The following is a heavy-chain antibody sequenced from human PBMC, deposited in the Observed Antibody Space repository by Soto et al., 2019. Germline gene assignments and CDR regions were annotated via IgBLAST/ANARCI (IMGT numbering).Heavy chain of an antibody. V-gene: IGHV3-15*01. J-gene: IGHJ4*02. D-gene: IGHD3-22*01. CDR2: IKSKTDGGTT. Sequence: GGSLRLSCAASGFTFSNAWMSWVRQAPGKGLEWVGRIKSKTDGGTTDYAAPVKGRFTISRDDSKNTLYLQMNSLKTEDTAVYYCTTDSGSYYDSSGYSEAFDYWGQGTLVTVSS. CDR1: GFTFSNAW. CDR3: TTDSGSYYDSSGYSEAFDY.